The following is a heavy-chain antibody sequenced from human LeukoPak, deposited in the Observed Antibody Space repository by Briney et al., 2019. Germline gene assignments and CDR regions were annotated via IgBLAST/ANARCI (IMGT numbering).Heavy chain of an antibody. Sequence: PSETLSLTCTVSGGSISSYYWSWIRQSPGKGLEWIGYIYYSGSTNYNASLKSRVTISVDTSKNQFSLKLSSVTAADTAVYYCARGSSGNYGPSDYWGQGTLVTVSS. CDR1: GGSISSYY. J-gene: IGHJ4*02. CDR3: ARGSSGNYGPSDY. D-gene: IGHD1-26*01. V-gene: IGHV4-59*01. CDR2: IYYSGST.